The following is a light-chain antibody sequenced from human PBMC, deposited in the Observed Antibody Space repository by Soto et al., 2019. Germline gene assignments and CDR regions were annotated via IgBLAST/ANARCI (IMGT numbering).Light chain of an antibody. V-gene: IGKV3-11*01. CDR3: VQRTTWPWT. CDR2: DAS. CDR1: QSVSVH. Sequence: EIVLTQSPGTLSLSPGERATLSCRASQSVSVHLAWYQQKPGQAPRLLIYDASNRATGIPARFSGSGSGTDFTLTISSLEPEDFAVYHCVQRTTWPWTCGQGSKMEIK. J-gene: IGKJ1*01.